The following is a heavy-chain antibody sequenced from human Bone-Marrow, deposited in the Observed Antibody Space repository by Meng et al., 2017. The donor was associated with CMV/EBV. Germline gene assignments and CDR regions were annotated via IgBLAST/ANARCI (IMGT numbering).Heavy chain of an antibody. D-gene: IGHD2-21*01. CDR3: ARDGACGGDCYHSGYYYYGMDV. Sequence: GESLKISCGDSGITFDDYIMTWVRQAPGKGLEWVSLISCDANRIYYIDSVKGRFTISRDNAKNSLYLQMNSLRAEDTAVYYCARDGACGGDCYHSGYYYYGMDVWGQGTTVTVSS. CDR1: GITFDDYI. V-gene: IGHV3-43*01. J-gene: IGHJ6*02. CDR2: ISCDANRI.